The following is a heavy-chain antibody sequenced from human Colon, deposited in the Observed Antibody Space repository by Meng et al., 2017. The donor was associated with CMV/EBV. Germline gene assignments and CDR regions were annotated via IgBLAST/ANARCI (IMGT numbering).Heavy chain of an antibody. Sequence: GESLKISCAASGFTFSDYYMAWIRQAPGKGLEWVSYISSSGGTIHQSDSVKGRFTISRDNAKDSLYLQMNSLRADDTAVYYCARAGECTRASCSSHNYYGMDVWGQGTTVTVSS. V-gene: IGHV3-11*01. D-gene: IGHD3-16*01. CDR2: ISSSGGTI. J-gene: IGHJ6*02. CDR1: GFTFSDYY. CDR3: ARAGECTRASCSSHNYYGMDV.